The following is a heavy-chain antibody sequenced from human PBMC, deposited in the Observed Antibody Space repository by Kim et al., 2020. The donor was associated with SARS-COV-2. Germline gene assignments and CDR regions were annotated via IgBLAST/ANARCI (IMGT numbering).Heavy chain of an antibody. CDR2: IYYSGST. D-gene: IGHD3-10*01. V-gene: IGHV4-59*01. CDR1: GGSISSYY. CDR3: ASTYYYGSGTYFDY. J-gene: IGHJ4*02. Sequence: SETLSLTCTVSGGSISSYYWSWIRRPPGKGLEWIGYIYYSGSTDYNPSLKSRVTISVDTSKNQFSLKLSSVTAADTAVYYCASTYYYGSGTYFDYWGQGTLVTVSS.